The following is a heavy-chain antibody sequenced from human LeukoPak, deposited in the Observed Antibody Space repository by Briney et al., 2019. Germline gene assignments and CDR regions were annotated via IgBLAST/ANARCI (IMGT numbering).Heavy chain of an antibody. CDR2: IYYSGST. D-gene: IGHD2-21*02. CDR1: GGSISSYY. Sequence: SETLSLTCTVSGGSISSYYWSWIQQPPGKGLGWIGYIYYSGSTNYNPSLKSRVTISVDTSKNQFSLKLSSVTAADTAVYYCARGVVTTAFHYYYGMDVWGQGTTVTVSS. V-gene: IGHV4-59*01. CDR3: ARGVVTTAFHYYYGMDV. J-gene: IGHJ6*02.